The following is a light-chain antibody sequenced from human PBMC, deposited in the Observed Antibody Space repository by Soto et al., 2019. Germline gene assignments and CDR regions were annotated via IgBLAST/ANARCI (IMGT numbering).Light chain of an antibody. J-gene: IGKJ1*01. CDR3: LQDYNYPWT. V-gene: IGKV1-6*01. CDR2: AAS. Sequence: AIQMTQSPSSLSVSVGDRVTITCRASQGIRNDLGWYQQKPGKAPKLLIYAASSLQSGVPSRFSGSGSGTDFTLTTSSLQPEDFATYYCLQDYNYPWTFGQGTKVDIK. CDR1: QGIRND.